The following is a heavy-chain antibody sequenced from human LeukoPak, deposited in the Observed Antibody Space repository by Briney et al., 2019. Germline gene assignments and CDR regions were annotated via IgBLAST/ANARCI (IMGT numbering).Heavy chain of an antibody. CDR1: GGSFSGYY. Sequence: SETLSLTCAVYGGSFSGYYWSWIRQPPGKGLEWIGEINHSGSTNYNPSLKSRVTISVDTSKNQFSLKLSSVTAADTAVYYCARSYDYVWGSYRLDYWGQGTLVTVSS. CDR3: ARSYDYVWGSYRLDY. V-gene: IGHV4-34*01. CDR2: INHSGST. D-gene: IGHD3-16*02. J-gene: IGHJ4*02.